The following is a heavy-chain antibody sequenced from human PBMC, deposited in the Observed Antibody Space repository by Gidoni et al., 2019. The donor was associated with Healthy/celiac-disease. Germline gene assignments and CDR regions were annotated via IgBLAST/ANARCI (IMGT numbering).Heavy chain of an antibody. J-gene: IGHJ6*02. CDR2: IYPGDADT. Sequence: EVQLVQSGPAVKQPGESLKLSCKGSGYSFPTYWIGWVRQRPGKGLEWMGIIYPGDADTRYSPSFQGQVTISADKSISTAYLQWSSLKASDTAMYYCARQDHSYGMDVWGQGTTVTVSS. V-gene: IGHV5-51*01. CDR1: GYSFPTYW. CDR3: ARQDHSYGMDV.